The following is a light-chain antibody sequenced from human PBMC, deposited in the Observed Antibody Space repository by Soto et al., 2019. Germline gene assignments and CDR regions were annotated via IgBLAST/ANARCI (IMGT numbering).Light chain of an antibody. Sequence: LTQSPANLSLSPGERATLSCRARQSGSSYSAWFQQQPGQAPRLLIYGASSSATGIPDRFSGSGSGTDFPLTISRLEPEDFAVYHCQQYGRSPLTFGGGTKVDI. V-gene: IGKV3-20*01. CDR3: QQYGRSPLT. CDR2: GAS. CDR1: QSGSSY. J-gene: IGKJ4*01.